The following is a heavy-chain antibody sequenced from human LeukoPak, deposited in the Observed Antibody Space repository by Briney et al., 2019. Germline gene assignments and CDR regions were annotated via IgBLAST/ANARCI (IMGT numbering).Heavy chain of an antibody. CDR1: GFTFDDYA. V-gene: IGHV3-9*01. J-gene: IGHJ4*02. D-gene: IGHD5-12*01. Sequence: LPGRSLRLSCGASGFTFDDYAMHWVRHAPGKGLEWVSGISWNSGSIGYADSVKGRFTISRDNAKNSLYLQMNSLRAEDTALYYCAKASLSGYDIYYFDYWGQGTLVTVSS. CDR2: ISWNSGSI. CDR3: AKASLSGYDIYYFDY.